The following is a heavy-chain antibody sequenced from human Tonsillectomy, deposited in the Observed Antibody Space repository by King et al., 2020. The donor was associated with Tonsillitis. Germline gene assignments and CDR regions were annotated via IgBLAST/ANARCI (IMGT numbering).Heavy chain of an antibody. Sequence: VQLQESGPGLVKPSETLSLTCTVSGGSISDYYWSWIRQPPGEGPEWVWYIYYSGSTNYNPSLKSRVTISVDTSKDQFSLRLSSVTAADTAIYYCTRWETGFDYWGQGTLVTVSS. J-gene: IGHJ4*02. CDR2: IYYSGST. V-gene: IGHV4-59*01. CDR3: TRWETGFDY. D-gene: IGHD1-26*01. CDR1: GGSISDYY.